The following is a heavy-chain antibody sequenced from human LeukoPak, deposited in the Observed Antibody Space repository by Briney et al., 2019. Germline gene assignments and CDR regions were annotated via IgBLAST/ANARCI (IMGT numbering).Heavy chain of an antibody. CDR1: GGSISSYY. Sequence: SETLSLTCTVSGGSISSYYWSWIRQPPGKGLEWIGYIYYSGSTNYNPSLKSRVTISVDTSKNQFSLKLSSMTAADTAVYYCARVALYGYNYYYYYMDVWGQGTTVTVSS. D-gene: IGHD5-18*01. J-gene: IGHJ6*03. CDR3: ARVALYGYNYYYYYMDV. V-gene: IGHV4-59*01. CDR2: IYYSGST.